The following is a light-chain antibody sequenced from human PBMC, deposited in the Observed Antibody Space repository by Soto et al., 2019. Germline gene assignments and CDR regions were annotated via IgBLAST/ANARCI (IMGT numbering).Light chain of an antibody. V-gene: IGLV2-23*01. Sequence: QSALTQPASVSGSPGQSITISCTGTSSDVGRYNIVSWYQQHPGKAPKLMIYEGSKRPSGVSNRFSGSKSGNTASLTISGLQAEDEADYYCCSYAGSSTDVFGTGTKLTVL. CDR2: EGS. J-gene: IGLJ1*01. CDR3: CSYAGSSTDV. CDR1: SSDVGRYNI.